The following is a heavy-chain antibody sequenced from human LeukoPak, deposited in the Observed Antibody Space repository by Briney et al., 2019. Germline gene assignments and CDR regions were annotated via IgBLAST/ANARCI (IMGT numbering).Heavy chain of an antibody. V-gene: IGHV3-53*01. J-gene: IGHJ4*02. CDR3: ANEYSSSSREN. CDR1: GFTVSSNY. CDR2: VYRGGST. Sequence: GGSLRLSCAASGFTVSSNYMSWVRQAPGKGLEWVSVVYRGGSTYYADSVKGRLTISRDNSKNPLYLKMNSLRAEDTAVYYCANEYSSSSRENWGQGTLVTVSS. D-gene: IGHD6-6*01.